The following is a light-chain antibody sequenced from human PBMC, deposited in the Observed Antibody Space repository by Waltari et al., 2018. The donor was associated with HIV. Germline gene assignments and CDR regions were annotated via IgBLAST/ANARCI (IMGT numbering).Light chain of an antibody. CDR2: GNT. CDR3: QSYDSSLSCFVV. J-gene: IGLJ2*01. Sequence: QSVLTQPPSVSGAPGQRVTISCTGSSSNIGAGYDVHWYQQLPGTAPKVLIYGNTNRPSGVPDRFSGSKSGTSASLAITGLQAEDEADYYCQSYDSSLSCFVVFGGGTKVTVL. CDR1: SSNIGAGYD. V-gene: IGLV1-40*01.